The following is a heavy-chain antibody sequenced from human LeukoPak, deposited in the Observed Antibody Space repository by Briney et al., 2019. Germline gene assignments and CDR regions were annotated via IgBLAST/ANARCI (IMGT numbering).Heavy chain of an antibody. V-gene: IGHV3-21*01. J-gene: IGHJ4*02. CDR3: ARDLYRIVVVPHYFDY. D-gene: IGHD3-22*01. CDR2: ISSRSTYI. CDR1: GFTFSDYT. Sequence: PGGSLRLSCAASGFTFSDYTMNWVRQAPGKGLEWVSSISSRSTYIYHADSVKGRFTISRDNAKNSLFLQMNSLRAEDTAVYYCARDLYRIVVVPHYFDYWGQGTLVTVSS.